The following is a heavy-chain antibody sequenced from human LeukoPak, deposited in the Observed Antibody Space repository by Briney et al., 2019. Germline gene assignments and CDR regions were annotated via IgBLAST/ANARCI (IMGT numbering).Heavy chain of an antibody. CDR1: GFTFSSYG. J-gene: IGHJ4*02. Sequence: GGSLRLSCAASGFTFSSYGMHWVRQAPGKGLEWVAIIWYDGSNEYYADSVKGRFTISRDNSKSTLYLQMNSLRAEDTAVYYCARVGSGSYCWGQGTLVTVSS. CDR2: IWYDGSNE. V-gene: IGHV3-33*01. D-gene: IGHD3-10*01. CDR3: ARVGSGSYC.